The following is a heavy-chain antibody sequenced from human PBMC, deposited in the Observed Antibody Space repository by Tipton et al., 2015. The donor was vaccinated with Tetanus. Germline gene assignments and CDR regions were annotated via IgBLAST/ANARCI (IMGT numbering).Heavy chain of an antibody. Sequence: TLSLTCTVSGDSISFYYWSWIRQPPGKGLEWIGDIYYSGNTKYNPSLKSRVTMSVDTYKNQFSLNLTSVTPADTAVYYCARDLRRYQQNNWFDPWGQGTLVTVSS. CDR1: GDSISFYY. V-gene: IGHV4-59*01. D-gene: IGHD2-2*01. J-gene: IGHJ5*02. CDR2: IYYSGNT. CDR3: ARDLRRYQQNNWFDP.